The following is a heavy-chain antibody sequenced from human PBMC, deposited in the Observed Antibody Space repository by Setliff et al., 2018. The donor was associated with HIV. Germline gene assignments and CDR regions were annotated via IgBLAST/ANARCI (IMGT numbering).Heavy chain of an antibody. D-gene: IGHD6-6*01. CDR3: ARIVISSSSNYYYGMDV. CDR1: GFSLSTSRMC. J-gene: IGHJ6*02. CDR2: IDWDDDK. V-gene: IGHV2-70*17. Sequence: SGPTLVNPTQTLTLTCTFSGFSLSTSRMCVSWIRQPPGKALEWLARIDWDDDKFYNTSLKTRLTISKDTSKNQVVLTMTNMDPVDTATYYCARIVISSSSNYYYGMDVWGQGTTVTVSS.